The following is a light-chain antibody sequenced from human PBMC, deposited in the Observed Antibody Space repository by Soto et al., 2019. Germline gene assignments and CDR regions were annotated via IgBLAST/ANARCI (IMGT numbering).Light chain of an antibody. V-gene: IGKV3-15*01. J-gene: IGKJ2*01. CDR1: QNIGSN. CDR3: QQYNNWPPYT. CDR2: GAS. Sequence: EVVMTQSPATLSASPGERVILSCRASQNIGSNLAWYQQRPGQAPRLLMYGASTRATETPARFSGSRSATDFTLTISSLQSEDFAVYYCQQYNNWPPYTFGQGTKVDIK.